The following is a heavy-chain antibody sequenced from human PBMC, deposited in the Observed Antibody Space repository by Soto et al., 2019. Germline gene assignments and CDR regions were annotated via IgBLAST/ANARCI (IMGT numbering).Heavy chain of an antibody. Sequence: EVQLVQSGAEVKKPGESLRISCKGSGYSFTSYWISWVRQMPGKGLEWMGRIDPSDSYTNYSPSFQRHVTISAEKSISTAYLLWSRLKASDTAMYYCAREYYYDSSGGWFDPWGQGTLVTVSS. CDR3: AREYYYDSSGGWFDP. D-gene: IGHD3-22*01. J-gene: IGHJ5*02. V-gene: IGHV5-10-1*03. CDR1: GYSFTSYW. CDR2: IDPSDSYT.